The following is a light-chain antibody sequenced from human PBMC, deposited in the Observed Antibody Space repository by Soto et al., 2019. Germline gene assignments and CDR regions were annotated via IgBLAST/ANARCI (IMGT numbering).Light chain of an antibody. V-gene: IGKV3-15*01. J-gene: IGKJ1*01. CDR2: GAS. Sequence: IVMTQSPATLSVSPGEGATLSCRASQSVSSNLAWYQHKPGQAPRLLIYGASSRATGIPARFSGSGSGTEFTLTISSLQSEDFAVYYCQQYDNWPRTFGQGTKVDIK. CDR1: QSVSSN. CDR3: QQYDNWPRT.